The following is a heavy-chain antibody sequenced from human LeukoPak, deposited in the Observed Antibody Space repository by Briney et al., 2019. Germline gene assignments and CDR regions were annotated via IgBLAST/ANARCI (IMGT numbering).Heavy chain of an antibody. D-gene: IGHD2-2*01. J-gene: IGHJ1*01. Sequence: ASVKVSCKASGYTFTSYGISWVRQAPGQGLEWMGWISAYNGNTNYAQKLQGRVTMTTDTSTSTAYMELRSLRSDDTAVYYCARAIGYCSSTSCYAGSFQHRGQGTLVTVSS. CDR3: ARAIGYCSSTSCYAGSFQH. V-gene: IGHV1-18*01. CDR1: GYTFTSYG. CDR2: ISAYNGNT.